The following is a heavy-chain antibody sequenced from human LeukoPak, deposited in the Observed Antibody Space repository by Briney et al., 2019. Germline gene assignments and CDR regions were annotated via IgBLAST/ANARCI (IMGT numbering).Heavy chain of an antibody. CDR1: GFTFRSYA. D-gene: IGHD3-10*01. CDR2: ISATGGST. Sequence: GGSLTLSCAASGFTFRSYAMIWVRQTLGEGREWVSGISATGGSTDYADSVKGRFTISRDNSKNPLYLQMNSLRAEDTAVYYCAKSGGIMIRGVHYWGQGTLVTVSS. J-gene: IGHJ4*02. V-gene: IGHV3-23*01. CDR3: AKSGGIMIRGVHY.